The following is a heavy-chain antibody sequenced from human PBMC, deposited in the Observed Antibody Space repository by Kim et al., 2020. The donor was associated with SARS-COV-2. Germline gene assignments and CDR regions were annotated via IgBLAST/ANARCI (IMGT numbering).Heavy chain of an antibody. V-gene: IGHV6-1*01. D-gene: IGHD3-16*01. J-gene: IGHJ4*02. Sequence: YNDYAVSVKSRITINPDTSKNQFSLQLNSVTPEDTAVYYCARDGGSPFDYWGQGTLVTVSS. CDR3: ARDGGSPFDY. CDR2: YN.